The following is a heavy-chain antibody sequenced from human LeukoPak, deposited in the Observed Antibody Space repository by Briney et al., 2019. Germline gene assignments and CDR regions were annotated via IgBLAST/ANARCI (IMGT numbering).Heavy chain of an antibody. V-gene: IGHV4-34*01. CDR3: ARVYEVVSAIDY. Sequence: SETLSLTCAVYGGSFSGYYWSWIRQPPGKGLEWIGEINHSGSTNYNPSLKSRVTISVDTSKSQFSLKLSSVTAADTAVYYCARVYEVVSAIDYWGQGTLVTVSS. D-gene: IGHD2-15*01. CDR2: INHSGST. CDR1: GGSFSGYY. J-gene: IGHJ4*02.